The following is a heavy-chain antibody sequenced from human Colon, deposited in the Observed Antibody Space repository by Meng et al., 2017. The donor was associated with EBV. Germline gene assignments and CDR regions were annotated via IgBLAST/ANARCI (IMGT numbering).Heavy chain of an antibody. CDR2: QCHADDT. CDR3: ARHTFSGNPGGIDS. V-gene: IGHV4-39*01. CDR1: GGPISRTGTC. D-gene: IGHD4-23*01. Sequence: QRHLRESGLGLVKPSGTLSLTCTVSGGPISRTGTCGGWIRQPPGKGLEWIGSQCHADDTYYNPSLMGRVTISVDTSKNQVSLKLTSVTAADTSIYYCARHTFSGNPGGIDSWGQGILVTVSS. J-gene: IGHJ4*02.